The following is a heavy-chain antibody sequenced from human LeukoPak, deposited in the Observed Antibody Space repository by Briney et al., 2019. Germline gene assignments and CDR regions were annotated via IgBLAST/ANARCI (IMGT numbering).Heavy chain of an antibody. J-gene: IGHJ3*02. CDR3: AKPSGPGWKTDAFDI. Sequence: PGGSLRLSCAASGFTFSSYAMSWVRQAPGKGLEWVSAISGSGGSTYYADSVKGRFTISRDNSKNALYLQMNSLRAEDTAVYYCAKPSGPGWKTDAFDIWGQGTMVTVSS. V-gene: IGHV3-23*01. CDR1: GFTFSSYA. CDR2: ISGSGGST. D-gene: IGHD6-19*01.